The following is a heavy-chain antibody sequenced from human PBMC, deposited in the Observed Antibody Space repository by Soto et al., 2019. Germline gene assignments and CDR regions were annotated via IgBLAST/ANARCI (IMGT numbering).Heavy chain of an antibody. V-gene: IGHV3-23*01. Sequence: PGGSLRLSCAASGFTFSSYAMSWVRQAPGKGLEWVSAISDSGGSTYYADSVKGRFTISRDNSKNTLYLQMNSLRAEDTAVYYCAKDPPYYYDRVMAYYFDYWGQGTLVTVSS. D-gene: IGHD3-22*01. CDR2: ISDSGGST. CDR1: GFTFSSYA. CDR3: AKDPPYYYDRVMAYYFDY. J-gene: IGHJ4*02.